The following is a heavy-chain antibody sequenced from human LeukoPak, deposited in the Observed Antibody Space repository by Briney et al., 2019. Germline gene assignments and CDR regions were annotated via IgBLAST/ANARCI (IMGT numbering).Heavy chain of an antibody. CDR3: ARGIAVARWGFDY. Sequence: ASVKVSCKAPGYTFTGYYMHWVRQAPGQGLEWMGWINPNSGGTNYAQKFQGWVTMTRDTSISTAYMELSRLRSDDTAVYYCARGIAVARWGFDYWGQGTLVTVSS. CDR1: GYTFTGYY. D-gene: IGHD6-19*01. J-gene: IGHJ4*02. V-gene: IGHV1-2*04. CDR2: INPNSGGT.